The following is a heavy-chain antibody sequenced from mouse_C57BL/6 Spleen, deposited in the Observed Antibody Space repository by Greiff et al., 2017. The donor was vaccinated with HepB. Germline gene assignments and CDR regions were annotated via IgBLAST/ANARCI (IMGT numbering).Heavy chain of an antibody. Sequence: VQLQQPGAELVKPGASVKLSCKASGYTFTSYWMHWVKQRPGQGLEWIGMIHPNSGSTNYNEKFKSKATLTVDKASSTAYMQLSSLTSEDSAVYYCARGSDQYYFDYWGQGTSLTVSS. CDR2: IHPNSGST. V-gene: IGHV1-64*01. CDR1: GYTFTSYW. J-gene: IGHJ2*02. CDR3: ARGSDQYYFDY.